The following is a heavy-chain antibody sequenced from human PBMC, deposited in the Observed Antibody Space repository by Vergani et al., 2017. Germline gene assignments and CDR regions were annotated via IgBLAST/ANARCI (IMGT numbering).Heavy chain of an antibody. J-gene: IGHJ6*02. D-gene: IGHD2-21*01. Sequence: EVQLLESGGNLIQPGGSLRLSCGASGFTFSSYAMTWVRLAPGKGLQWVSAISGSCGNTFYTDSVKGRFTNSRDNSKDTLYLKMNSPRVEDTAIDYFAKARDPNCKGGNCYSYYYGLDLWGQGTTVTVSS. V-gene: IGHV3-23*01. CDR1: GFTFSSYA. CDR3: AKARDPNCKGGNCYSYYYGLDL. CDR2: ISGSCGNT.